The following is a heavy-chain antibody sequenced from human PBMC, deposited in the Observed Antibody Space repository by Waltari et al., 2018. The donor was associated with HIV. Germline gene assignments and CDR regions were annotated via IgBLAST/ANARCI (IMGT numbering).Heavy chain of an antibody. Sequence: EVQLLESGGGLVQPGGSLRLSCVGSGFTFRNYGMTWVRQAPGKGLEWVSGLSGSGGSTHYADSVKGRFTSSRDNSNNTSYLQMNSLRAEDTAVYYCAIQYNPLNNYYYGMDVWGQGTTVTVSS. J-gene: IGHJ6*02. D-gene: IGHD1-1*01. CDR3: AIQYNPLNNYYYGMDV. CDR1: GFTFRNYG. V-gene: IGHV3-23*01. CDR2: LSGSGGST.